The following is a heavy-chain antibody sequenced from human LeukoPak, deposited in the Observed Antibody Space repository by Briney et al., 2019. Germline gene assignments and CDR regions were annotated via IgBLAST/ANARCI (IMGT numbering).Heavy chain of an antibody. CDR1: GFTFDDYA. V-gene: IGHV3-9*01. D-gene: IGHD3-10*01. CDR2: ISWNSGSI. CDR3: AKSQSWGGQPSGAWYFDL. J-gene: IGHJ2*01. Sequence: GRSLRLSCAASGFTFDDYAMHWVRQAPGKGLEWVSGISWNSGSIGYADSVKGRFTISRDNAKNSLYLQMNSLRAEDTALYYCAKSQSWGGQPSGAWYFDLWGRGTLVTVSS.